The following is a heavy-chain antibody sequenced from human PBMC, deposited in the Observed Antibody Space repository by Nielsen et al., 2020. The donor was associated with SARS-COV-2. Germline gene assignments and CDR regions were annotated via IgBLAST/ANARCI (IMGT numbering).Heavy chain of an antibody. V-gene: IGHV1-69*06. D-gene: IGHD6-13*01. CDR1: GGTFSSYA. Sequence: SVKVSCKASGGTFSSYAISWVRQAPGQGLEWMGGIIPIFGTANYAQKFQGRVTITADKSTSTAYMELSSLRSEDTAVYYCASRGIAAAGSGGAFDYWGQGTLVTVSS. CDR3: ASRGIAAAGSGGAFDY. J-gene: IGHJ4*02. CDR2: IIPIFGTA.